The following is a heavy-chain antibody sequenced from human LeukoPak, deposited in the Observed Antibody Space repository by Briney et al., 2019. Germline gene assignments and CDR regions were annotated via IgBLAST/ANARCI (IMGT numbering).Heavy chain of an antibody. Sequence: ASVKVSCKVSGYTLTELSMHWVRQAPGQGLEWMGIINPSGGSTSYAQKFQGRVTMTRNTSTSTVYMELSSLRSEDTAVYYCARGGRELILEYWGQGTLVTVSS. CDR3: ARGGRELILEY. J-gene: IGHJ4*02. CDR2: INPSGGST. D-gene: IGHD1-26*01. V-gene: IGHV1-46*01. CDR1: GYTLTELS.